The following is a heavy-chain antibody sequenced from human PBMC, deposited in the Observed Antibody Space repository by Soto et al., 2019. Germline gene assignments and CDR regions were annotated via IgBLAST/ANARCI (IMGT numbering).Heavy chain of an antibody. CDR3: ARASGEDYSNDYYYYYGMDV. V-gene: IGHV1-18*04. CDR1: GYTFTSYG. D-gene: IGHD4-4*01. J-gene: IGHJ6*02. Sequence: ASVKVSCKASGYTFTSYGISWVRQAPGQGLEWMGWISAYNGNTNYAQKLQGRVTMTTDTSTSTAYMELRSLRSDDTAVYYCARASGEDYSNDYYYYYGMDVWGQGTTVTVSS. CDR2: ISAYNGNT.